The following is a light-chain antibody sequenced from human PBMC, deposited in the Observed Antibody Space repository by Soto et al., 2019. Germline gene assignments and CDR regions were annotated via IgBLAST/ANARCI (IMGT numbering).Light chain of an antibody. CDR1: SIDFGGYDS. Sequence: QSALTQPRSVSGSPGQSVTISCTGASIDFGGYDSVSWYQQHPAKAPRLLIYEVNKRTSGVSDRFSGPKSGNTASLTISGLLDEDEGEFYCCSYGGRSTWVFGGGTKLTVL. V-gene: IGLV2-11*01. J-gene: IGLJ3*02. CDR2: EVN. CDR3: CSYGGRSTWV.